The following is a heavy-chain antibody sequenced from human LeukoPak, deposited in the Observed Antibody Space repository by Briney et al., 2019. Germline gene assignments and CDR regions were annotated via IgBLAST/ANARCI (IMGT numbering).Heavy chain of an antibody. D-gene: IGHD2-2*01. CDR3: AKSGVPAAPKFDY. CDR1: GFTFSSYG. V-gene: IGHV3-23*01. Sequence: GGSLRLSCAASGFTFSSYGMSWVRQAPGKGLEWVSAISGSGGSTYYADSVRGRFTISRDNSKNTLYLQMNCLRAEDTAVYYCAKSGVPAAPKFDYWGQGTLVTVSS. J-gene: IGHJ4*02. CDR2: ISGSGGST.